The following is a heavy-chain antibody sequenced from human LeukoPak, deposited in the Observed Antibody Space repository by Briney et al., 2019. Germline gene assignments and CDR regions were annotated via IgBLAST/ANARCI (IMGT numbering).Heavy chain of an antibody. CDR3: ATQERAGGFSAGHAWLHP. D-gene: IGHD6-19*01. CDR1: GNTFPDYY. V-gene: IGHV1-69-2*01. Sequence: VASVKVSCKVSGNTFPDYYIHWVKQAPGKGLEWVGHVDPEDGETMYAGRFQGRVTITADRSTDTDTAYLELSSLRSEDTALYYCATQERAGGFSAGHAWLHPWGPGTLVTVSS. CDR2: VDPEDGET. J-gene: IGHJ5*02.